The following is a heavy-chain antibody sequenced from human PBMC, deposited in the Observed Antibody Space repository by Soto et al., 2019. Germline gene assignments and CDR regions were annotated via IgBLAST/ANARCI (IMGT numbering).Heavy chain of an antibody. J-gene: IGHJ6*02. CDR1: GGTFSSYA. Sequence: SVKVSCKASGGTFSSYAISWVRQAPGQGLEWMGGIIPIFGTANYAQKFQGRVTITADESTSTAYMGLSSLRSEDTAVYYCAMFTPYCSGGSCYSGYYYYGMDAWGQGTTVTVSS. V-gene: IGHV1-69*13. CDR2: IIPIFGTA. D-gene: IGHD2-15*01. CDR3: AMFTPYCSGGSCYSGYYYYGMDA.